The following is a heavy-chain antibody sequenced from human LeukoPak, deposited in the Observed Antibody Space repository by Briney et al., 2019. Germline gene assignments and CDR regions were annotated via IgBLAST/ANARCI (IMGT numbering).Heavy chain of an antibody. Sequence: SETLSLTCTVSGGSISSYYWSWIRQPAGKGQEWIGRIYTSGSTNYNPSLKSRVTMSVDTSKNQFSLKLSSVTAADTAVYYCARVAPGGSYRYYYYYMDVWGKGTTVTVSS. D-gene: IGHD1-26*01. CDR1: GGSISSYY. V-gene: IGHV4-4*07. J-gene: IGHJ6*03. CDR2: IYTSGST. CDR3: ARVAPGGSYRYYYYYMDV.